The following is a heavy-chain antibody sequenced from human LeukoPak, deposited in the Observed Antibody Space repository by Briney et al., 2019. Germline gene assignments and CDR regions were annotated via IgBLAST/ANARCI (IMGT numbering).Heavy chain of an antibody. V-gene: IGHV4-59*08. Sequence: SETLSLTCTVSGGSVRGYYWSWIRQSPGTRLEYIGYFYYGGSSNYNPSLKSRVTMSIDTSKNQFFLRLSSVTAADTAVYYCARHYASGTYPLDCWGQGTLVTVSS. CDR3: ARHYASGTYPLDC. CDR1: GGSVRGYY. CDR2: FYYGGSS. J-gene: IGHJ4*02. D-gene: IGHD1-26*01.